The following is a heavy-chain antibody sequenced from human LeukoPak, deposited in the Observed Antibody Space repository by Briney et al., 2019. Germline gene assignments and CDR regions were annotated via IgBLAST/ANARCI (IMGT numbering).Heavy chain of an antibody. D-gene: IGHD4-23*01. J-gene: IGHJ4*02. CDR1: GGSINSYY. V-gene: IGHV4-4*07. CDR2: VYSSENT. CDR3: ARGGKATVVTM. Sequence: SETLSLTCTVSGGSINSYYWSWIRQPAGKGLEWIGRVYSSENTNYNPSLKSRVSMSVDTSKNQFSLKLTSVTAADTAVYYCARGGKATVVTMWGQGILVTVSS.